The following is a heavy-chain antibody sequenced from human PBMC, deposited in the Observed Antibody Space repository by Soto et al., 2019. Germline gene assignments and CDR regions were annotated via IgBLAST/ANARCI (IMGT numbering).Heavy chain of an antibody. J-gene: IGHJ6*02. CDR2: IYHSGST. Sequence: KSSETLSLTCAVSGGSISSGGYSWSWIRQPPGKGLEWIGYIYHSGSTYYNPSLKSRVTISVDRSKNQFSLKLSSVTAADTAVYYCARGSRNYYYGMDVWGQGTTVTVSS. CDR3: ARGSRNYYYGMDV. V-gene: IGHV4-30-2*01. CDR1: GGSISSGGYS.